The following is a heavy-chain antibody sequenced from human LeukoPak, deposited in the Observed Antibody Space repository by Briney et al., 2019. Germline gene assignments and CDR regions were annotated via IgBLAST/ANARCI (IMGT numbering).Heavy chain of an antibody. CDR1: GFTFSSYS. CDR3: AKEPGEFGEP. D-gene: IGHD3-10*01. Sequence: GGSLRLSCAASGFTFSSYSMNWVRQAPGKGLEWVSSISSSSSYVYYADSVKGRFTISRDNAKNSLYLQMNSLRAEDTALYYCAKEPGEFGEPWGQGTLVTVSS. V-gene: IGHV3-21*04. CDR2: ISSSSSYV. J-gene: IGHJ4*02.